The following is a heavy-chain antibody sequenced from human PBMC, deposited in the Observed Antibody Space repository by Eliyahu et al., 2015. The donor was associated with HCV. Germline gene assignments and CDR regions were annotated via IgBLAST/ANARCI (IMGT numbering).Heavy chain of an antibody. CDR3: AKCFSGIYTHFDY. J-gene: IGHJ4*02. CDR1: GVTFSSYA. V-gene: IGHV3-23*01. D-gene: IGHD1-26*01. Sequence: DVQLLESGGDLVQPGGSLRLSCAASGVTFSSYAMSWVRQAPGKGLQWVSGISGSGDSTYYTDSVRGRFTISRDNSKNTLFLQMDSLRAEDTAVYYCAKCFSGIYTHFDYWGQGTLVVVST. CDR2: ISGSGDST.